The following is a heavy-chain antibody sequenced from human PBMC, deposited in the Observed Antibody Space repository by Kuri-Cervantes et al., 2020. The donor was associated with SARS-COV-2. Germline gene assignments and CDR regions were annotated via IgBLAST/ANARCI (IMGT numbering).Heavy chain of an antibody. V-gene: IGHV3-48*01. J-gene: IGHJ3*02. D-gene: IGHD3-22*01. CDR1: GFTFSSYS. CDR2: ISSSSSTI. Sequence: GESLKITCAASGFTFSSYSMNWVRQAPGKGLEWVSYISSSSSTIYYADSVKGRFTISRDNAKNSLYLQMNSLRAEDTAVYYCARDQRPTFYYDSSEGAFDIWGQGTMVTVS. CDR3: ARDQRPTFYYDSSEGAFDI.